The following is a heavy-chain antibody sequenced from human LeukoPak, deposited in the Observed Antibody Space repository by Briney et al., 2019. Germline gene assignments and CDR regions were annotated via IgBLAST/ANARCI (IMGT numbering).Heavy chain of an antibody. D-gene: IGHD3-22*01. CDR3: TSSRYYYDSSAPPGSFDI. Sequence: GGSLRLSCTASGFTFGDYAMSWFRQAPGKGLEWVGFIRSKAYGGTTEYAASVKGRFTISRDDSKSIAYLQMNSLKTEDTAVYYCTSSRYYYDSSAPPGSFDIWGQGTMVTVSS. V-gene: IGHV3-49*03. CDR1: GFTFGDYA. CDR2: IRSKAYGGTT. J-gene: IGHJ3*02.